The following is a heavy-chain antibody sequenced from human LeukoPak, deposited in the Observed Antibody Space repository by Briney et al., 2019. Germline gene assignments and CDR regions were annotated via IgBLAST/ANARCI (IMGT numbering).Heavy chain of an antibody. Sequence: PGGSLRLSCAASGFTFSSYAMSWVRQAPGKGLEWVSAISGSGGSTYYADSVKGRFTISRDNSKNTLYLQMNSLRAEDTAVYYCAKDRSATVSHKNWSGYHKDWGQGTLVTVSS. CDR3: AKDRSATVSHKNWSGYHKD. V-gene: IGHV3-23*01. D-gene: IGHD3-3*01. CDR1: GFTFSSYA. CDR2: ISGSGGST. J-gene: IGHJ4*02.